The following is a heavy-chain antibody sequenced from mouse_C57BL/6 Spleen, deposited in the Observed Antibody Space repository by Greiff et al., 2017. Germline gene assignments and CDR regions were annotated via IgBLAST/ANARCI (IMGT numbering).Heavy chain of an antibody. CDR3: AGDYQENAMDY. V-gene: IGHV1-7*01. Sequence: QVQLQQSGAELVKPGASVKLSCKASGYTFTSYWMHWVKQRPGQGLEWIGYINPSSGYTKYNQKFKDKATLTVDKSSSTAYMQLRSLTYEDSAVYDCAGDYQENAMDYRGKGTSVTVSS. D-gene: IGHD1-1*02. J-gene: IGHJ4*01. CDR2: INPSSGYT. CDR1: GYTFTSYW.